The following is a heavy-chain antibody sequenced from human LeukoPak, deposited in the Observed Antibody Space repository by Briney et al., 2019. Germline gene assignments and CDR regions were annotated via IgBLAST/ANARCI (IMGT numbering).Heavy chain of an antibody. Sequence: GASVKVSCKASGYTFTSYGISWVRQAPGQGLEWMGWISAYNGNTNYAQRLQGRVTMTTDTSTSTDFMELRSLRSDDTAVYYCARTVTATSLLFNYWGQGTLVTVSS. J-gene: IGHJ4*02. CDR3: ARTVTATSLLFNY. CDR2: ISAYNGNT. V-gene: IGHV1-18*01. D-gene: IGHD2-21*02. CDR1: GYTFTSYG.